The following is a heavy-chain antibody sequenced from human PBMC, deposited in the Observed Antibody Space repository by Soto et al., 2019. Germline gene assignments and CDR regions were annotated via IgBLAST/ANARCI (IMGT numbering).Heavy chain of an antibody. CDR2: ILGNGENT. V-gene: IGHV3-23*01. CDR1: GVNFSYNA. Sequence: PGGSLRLSCTASGVNFSYNAMTWVRQAPGKGLHWVSAILGNGENTYYADSVKGRFTISRDSSKNTLYLQMNSLRAEDTAVYYCARLPGGTPPRPAYWGRGTLVTVSA. CDR3: ARLPGGTPPRPAY. J-gene: IGHJ4*02. D-gene: IGHD6-6*01.